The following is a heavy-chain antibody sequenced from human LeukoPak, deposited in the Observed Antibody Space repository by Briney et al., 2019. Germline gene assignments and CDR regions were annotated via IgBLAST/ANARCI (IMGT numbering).Heavy chain of an antibody. V-gene: IGHV1-3*01. Sequence: GASVKVSCKASGYTFTSYATHWVRQAPGQRLEWMGWINAGNGNTKYSQKFQGRVTITRDTSASTAYMELSSLRSEDTAVYYCASGDDSSGRFEGSWGQGTLVTVSS. CDR1: GYTFTSYA. CDR3: ASGDDSSGRFEGS. CDR2: INAGNGNT. J-gene: IGHJ4*02. D-gene: IGHD6-19*01.